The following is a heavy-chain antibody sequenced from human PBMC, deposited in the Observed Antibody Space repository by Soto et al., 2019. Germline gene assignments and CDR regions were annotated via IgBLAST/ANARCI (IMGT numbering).Heavy chain of an antibody. D-gene: IGHD6-6*01. Sequence: VNVSCKASGYTFTGYYMHWVRQAPGQGLEWMGWINPNSGGTNYAQKFQGWVTMTRDTSISTAYMELSRLRSDDTAVYYCARSLAARPGYFDFWGQGTLVIVSA. J-gene: IGHJ4*02. CDR3: ARSLAARPGYFDF. V-gene: IGHV1-2*04. CDR2: INPNSGGT. CDR1: GYTFTGYY.